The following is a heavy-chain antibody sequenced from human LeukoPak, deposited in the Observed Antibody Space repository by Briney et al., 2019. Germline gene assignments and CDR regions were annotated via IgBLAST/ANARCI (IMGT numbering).Heavy chain of an antibody. CDR2: IYYSGST. CDR1: GGSTSSSSYY. V-gene: IGHV4-39*01. Sequence: PSETLSLTCTVSGGSTSSSSYYWGWIRQPPGKGLEWIGSIYYSGSTYYNPSLKSRVTISVDTSKNQFSLKLSSVTAADTAVYYCARHGRYYDFWSSLYWFDPWGQGTLVTVSS. D-gene: IGHD3-3*01. J-gene: IGHJ5*02. CDR3: ARHGRYYDFWSSLYWFDP.